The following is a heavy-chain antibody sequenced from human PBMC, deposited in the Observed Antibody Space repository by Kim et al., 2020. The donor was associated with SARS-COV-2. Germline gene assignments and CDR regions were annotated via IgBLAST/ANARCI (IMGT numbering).Heavy chain of an antibody. Sequence: ASVKVSCKASGYTFTSYAMHWVRQAPGQRLEWMGWINAGNGNTKYSQKFQGRVTITRDTSASTAYMELSSLRSEDTAVYYCARDLGYSGSYDFDYWGQGTLVTVSS. CDR2: INAGNGNT. CDR3: ARDLGYSGSYDFDY. V-gene: IGHV1-3*01. J-gene: IGHJ4*02. D-gene: IGHD1-26*01. CDR1: GYTFTSYA.